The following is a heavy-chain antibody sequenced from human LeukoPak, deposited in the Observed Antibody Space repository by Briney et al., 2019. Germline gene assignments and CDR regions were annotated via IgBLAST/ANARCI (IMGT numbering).Heavy chain of an antibody. Sequence: GGSLRLSCAASGFIFSSYWMSWVRQAPGKGLEWVANIKQDGSEKYYVDSVKGRFTISRDNAKHSLPLQMNSLRAEDTAVYYCARDRLYGPPDYWGQGTLVTVSS. J-gene: IGHJ4*02. CDR2: IKQDGSEK. CDR1: GFIFSSYW. CDR3: ARDRLYGPPDY. V-gene: IGHV3-7*01. D-gene: IGHD4-17*01.